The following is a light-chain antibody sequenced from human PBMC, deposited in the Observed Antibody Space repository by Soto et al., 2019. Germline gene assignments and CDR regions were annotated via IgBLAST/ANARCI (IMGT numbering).Light chain of an antibody. J-gene: IGLJ1*01. V-gene: IGLV2-23*01. CDR1: SSDVGSYNL. CDR3: CSYAGSTSFYI. CDR2: EGS. Sequence: QSALTQPASVSGSPGQSITISCTGTSSDVGSYNLVSWYQHHPGKAPKLMIFEGSKRPSGVSNRFSASKSGTTASLTISGLQAEDEADYYCCSYAGSTSFYIFGGGPKVTAL.